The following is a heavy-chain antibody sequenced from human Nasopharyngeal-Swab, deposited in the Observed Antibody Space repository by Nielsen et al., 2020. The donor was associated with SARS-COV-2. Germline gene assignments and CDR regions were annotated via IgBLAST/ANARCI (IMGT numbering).Heavy chain of an antibody. V-gene: IGHV3-9*01. D-gene: IGHD3-22*01. J-gene: IGHJ2*01. CDR3: AKGKIVVVTLDWYFDL. Sequence: SLKISCAASGFTFDDYAMHWVRQAPGKGLEWVSGIRWNSGSIGYADSVKGRFTISRDNAKNSLYLQMNSLRAEDTALYYCAKGKIVVVTLDWYFDLWGRGTLVTVSS. CDR1: GFTFDDYA. CDR2: IRWNSGSI.